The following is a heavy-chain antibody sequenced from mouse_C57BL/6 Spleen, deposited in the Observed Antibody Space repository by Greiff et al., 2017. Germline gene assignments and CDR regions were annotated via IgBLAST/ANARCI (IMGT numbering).Heavy chain of an antibody. Sequence: QVQLQQPGTELVKPGASVKLSCKASGYTFTSYWMHWVKQRPGPGLEWIGNINPNNGGINYNEKFKSKATLTGDKSSSTAYMQLSSLTSEDSAVYYCALHYYGSSYGLAYWGQGTLVTVSA. CDR3: ALHYYGSSYGLAY. D-gene: IGHD1-1*01. CDR2: INPNNGGI. CDR1: GYTFTSYW. V-gene: IGHV1-53*01. J-gene: IGHJ3*01.